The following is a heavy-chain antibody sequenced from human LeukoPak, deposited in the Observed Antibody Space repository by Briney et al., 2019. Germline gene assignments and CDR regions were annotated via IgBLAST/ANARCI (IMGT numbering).Heavy chain of an antibody. V-gene: IGHV1-18*01. CDR1: GYTFTSYG. CDR2: ISAYNGNT. J-gene: IGHJ6*02. CDR3: ARDSLRFLEWLSGYYYGMDV. Sequence: GATVKVSCKASGYTFTSYGISWVRQAPGQGLEWMGWISAYNGNTNYAQKLQGRVTMTTDTSTSTAYMELRSLRSDDTAVYYCARDSLRFLEWLSGYYYGMDVWGQGTTVTVSS. D-gene: IGHD3-3*01.